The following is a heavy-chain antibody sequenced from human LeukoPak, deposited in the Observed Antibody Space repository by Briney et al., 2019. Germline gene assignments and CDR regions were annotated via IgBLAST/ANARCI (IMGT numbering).Heavy chain of an antibody. J-gene: IGHJ4*02. CDR3: AKDMGPTTYNSVDY. CDR2: ISGSGYGT. CDR1: GISFSSYA. V-gene: IGHV3-23*01. D-gene: IGHD1-1*01. Sequence: GGSLRLSCAASGISFSSYAMSWVRQAPGKGLEWVSTISGSGYGTYDADSVKGRFTISRDNSKYSLFLQMNSLRTEDTAFYYCAKDMGPTTYNSVDYWGQGTLVTVSS.